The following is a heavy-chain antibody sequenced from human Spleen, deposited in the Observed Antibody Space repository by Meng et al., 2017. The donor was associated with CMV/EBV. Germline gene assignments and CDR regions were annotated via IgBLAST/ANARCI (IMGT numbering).Heavy chain of an antibody. CDR3: VRQLRRGHPDY. J-gene: IGHJ4*02. CDR1: GFTFSDYY. D-gene: IGHD1-1*01. CDR2: ISSSGHLI. V-gene: IGHV3-11*04. Sequence: GESLKISCAASGFTFSDYYMNWVRQAPGRGLEWVSYISSSGHLIFYADSVKGRFTMSRDNDKNSVSLQMTSLTVADTSFYFCVRQLRRGHPDYWGQGALVTVSS.